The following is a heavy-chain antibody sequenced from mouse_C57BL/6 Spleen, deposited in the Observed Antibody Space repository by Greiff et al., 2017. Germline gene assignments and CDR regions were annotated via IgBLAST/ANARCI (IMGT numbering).Heavy chain of an antibody. J-gene: IGHJ2*01. V-gene: IGHV1-55*01. CDR1: GYTFTSYW. Sequence: QVQLKESGAELVKPGASVKMSCKASGYTFTSYWITWVKQRPGQGLEWIGDIYPGSGSTNYNEKFKSKATLTVDTSSSTAYMQLSSLTSEDSAVYYCARSLDSSGYGYWGQGTTLTVSA. CDR3: ARSLDSSGYGY. D-gene: IGHD3-2*02. CDR2: IYPGSGST.